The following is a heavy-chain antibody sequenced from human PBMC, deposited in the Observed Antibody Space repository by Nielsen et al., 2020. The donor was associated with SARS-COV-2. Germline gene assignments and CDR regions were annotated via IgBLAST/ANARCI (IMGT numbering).Heavy chain of an antibody. J-gene: IGHJ3*02. Sequence: SCAASGFTFDDYAMHWVRQAPGKGLEWVSGISWNSGSIGYADSVKGRFTISRDNAKNSLYLQMNSLRAEDTALYYCAKSVGEGDRGPGYSSGWYSDDAFDIWGQGTMVTVPS. CDR1: GFTFDDYA. CDR3: AKSVGEGDRGPGYSSGWYSDDAFDI. CDR2: ISWNSGSI. D-gene: IGHD6-19*01. V-gene: IGHV3-9*01.